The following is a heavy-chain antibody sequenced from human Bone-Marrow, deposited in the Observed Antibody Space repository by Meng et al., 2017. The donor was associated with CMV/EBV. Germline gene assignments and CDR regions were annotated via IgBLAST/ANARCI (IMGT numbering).Heavy chain of an antibody. CDR2: ISAYNGNT. V-gene: IGHV1-18*01. Sequence: ASVKVSCKASGYTFTSYGISCVRQAPGQGLEWMGWISAYNGNTNYAQKLQGRVTMTTDTSTSTAYMELRRLRSDDTAVYYCARGMSRGFPRYGSSTSCDKPGMDAWGQGTTVTVSS. D-gene: IGHD2-2*02. J-gene: IGHJ6*02. CDR1: GYTFTSYG. CDR3: ARGMSRGFPRYGSSTSCDKPGMDA.